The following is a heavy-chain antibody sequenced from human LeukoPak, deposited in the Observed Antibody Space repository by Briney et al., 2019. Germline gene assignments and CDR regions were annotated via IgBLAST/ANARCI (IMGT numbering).Heavy chain of an antibody. CDR3: AKAFYPQFT. D-gene: IGHD2/OR15-2a*01. Sequence: RPGGSLRLSCAVSGVTLSSYAMSWVRQAPGKGLEWVSTISGSGGSTYYADSVKGRFTISRDNSKNTLYLQMNSLRAEDTAVYYCAKAFYPQFTWGQGTLVTVSS. CDR2: ISGSGGST. CDR1: GVTLSSYA. V-gene: IGHV3-23*01. J-gene: IGHJ5*02.